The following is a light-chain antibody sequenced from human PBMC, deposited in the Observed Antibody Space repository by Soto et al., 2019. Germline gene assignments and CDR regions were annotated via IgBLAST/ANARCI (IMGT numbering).Light chain of an antibody. Sequence: DIQMTQSPSSLSASVGDRVTITCRASQSISSYLNWYQQKPGKAPKLLIYAASSLQSGVPSRFSGSGSGTDFTLTISSLQPEDFATYYCQQSYSTPHFGPGTNVDIK. V-gene: IGKV1-39*01. J-gene: IGKJ3*01. CDR2: AAS. CDR1: QSISSY. CDR3: QQSYSTPH.